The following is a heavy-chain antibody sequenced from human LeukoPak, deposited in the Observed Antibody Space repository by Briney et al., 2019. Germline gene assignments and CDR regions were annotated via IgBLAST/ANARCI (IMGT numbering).Heavy chain of an antibody. CDR1: GYSISSGYY. D-gene: IGHD4-11*01. CDR3: AREGRKDYSNILNWCDP. J-gene: IGHJ5*02. CDR2: IYHSGST. V-gene: IGHV4-38-2*02. Sequence: SETLSLTCAVSGYSISSGYYWGWIRQPPGKGLEWIGSIYHSGSTYYNPSLKSRVTISVDTSKNQFSLKLSSVTAADTAVYYCAREGRKDYSNILNWCDPWGHGTLVTVSS.